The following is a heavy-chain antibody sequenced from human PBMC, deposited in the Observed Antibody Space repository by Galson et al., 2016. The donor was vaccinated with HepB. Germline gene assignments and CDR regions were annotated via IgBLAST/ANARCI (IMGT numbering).Heavy chain of an antibody. CDR2: INRSGGT. D-gene: IGHD1-26*01. CDR1: GGSFRGYS. Sequence: SETLSLTCDIFGGSFRGYSSWSWIRQSPGKGLEWLGQINRSGGTNYNPSLKSRVTISTQVSLQLRSVTAADTAVYYCEGGRQVGLDYMDIWGKGTTVTVSS. CDR3: EGGRQVGLDYMDI. V-gene: IGHV4-34*01. J-gene: IGHJ6*03.